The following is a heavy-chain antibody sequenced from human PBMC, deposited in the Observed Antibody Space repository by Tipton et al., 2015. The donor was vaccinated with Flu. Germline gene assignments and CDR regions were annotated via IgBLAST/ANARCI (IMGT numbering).Heavy chain of an antibody. CDR1: GFTFDDYA. D-gene: IGHD1-26*01. V-gene: IGHV3-9*01. CDR3: AKDMSPSAMGGVD. J-gene: IGHJ1*01. Sequence: SLGLSCAASGFTFDDYAMHWVRQAPGKGLEWVSGISWNSASIDYADSVKGRFTISRDNAKNSLYLQMNSLRAEDTALYYCAKDMSPSAMGGVDWGQGTLVTVSS. CDR2: ISWNSASI.